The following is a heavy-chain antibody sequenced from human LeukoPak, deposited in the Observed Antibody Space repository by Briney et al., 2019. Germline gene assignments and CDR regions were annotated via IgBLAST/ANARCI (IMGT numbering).Heavy chain of an antibody. Sequence: GGSLRLSCAASGFTFSSFGMNWVRQAPGKGLEWVSYISSSSSYTNYADSVKGRFTISRDNAKNSLYLQMNSLRAEDTAVYYCARGGDSSSPYYYYYGMDVWGQGTTVTVSS. J-gene: IGHJ6*02. CDR2: ISSSSSYT. V-gene: IGHV3-21*05. CDR1: GFTFSSFG. D-gene: IGHD6-6*01. CDR3: ARGGDSSSPYYYYYGMDV.